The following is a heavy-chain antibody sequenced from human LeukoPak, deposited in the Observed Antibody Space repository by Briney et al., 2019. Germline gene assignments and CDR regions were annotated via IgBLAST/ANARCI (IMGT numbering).Heavy chain of an antibody. V-gene: IGHV3-15*01. D-gene: IGHD2-15*01. CDR2: IKTKTDGGTT. CDR3: AKEWGIDCSGGSCPKQFYYFDY. J-gene: IGHJ4*02. Sequence: GGSLRLSCTASGFTFGNARMGWVRQAPGKGLEWVGRIKTKTDGGTTDYATSMKGSFTISRDDSKNTLYLQMNSLRAEDTAVYYCAKEWGIDCSGGSCPKQFYYFDYWGQGTLVTVSS. CDR1: GFTFGNAR.